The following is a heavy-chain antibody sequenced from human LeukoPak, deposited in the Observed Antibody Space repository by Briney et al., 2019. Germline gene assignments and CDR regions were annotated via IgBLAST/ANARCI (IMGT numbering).Heavy chain of an antibody. V-gene: IGHV3-11*01. J-gene: IGHJ4*02. Sequence: GGSLRLSCAASGFTFSSYAMSWIRQAPGKGLEWVSYISSSGSTIYYADSVKGRFTISRDNAKNSLYLQMNSLRAEDTAVYYCARKLERRGPEWPIDYWGQGTLVTVSS. D-gene: IGHD1-1*01. CDR1: GFTFSSYA. CDR3: ARKLERRGPEWPIDY. CDR2: ISSSGSTI.